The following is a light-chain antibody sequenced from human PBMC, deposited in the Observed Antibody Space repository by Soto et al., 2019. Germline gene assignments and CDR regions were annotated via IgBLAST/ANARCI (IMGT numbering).Light chain of an antibody. CDR1: QSVSNNY. Sequence: EIELTQSPGTLSLSPGERATLSCRASQSVSNNYLAWYQQKPGQAPGLLIHGASSRATGIPDSFSGSGSGTDFTLTISRLEPEDFAVYYCQQYGTLPITFGQGTRLEIK. CDR3: QQYGTLPIT. V-gene: IGKV3-20*01. J-gene: IGKJ5*01. CDR2: GAS.